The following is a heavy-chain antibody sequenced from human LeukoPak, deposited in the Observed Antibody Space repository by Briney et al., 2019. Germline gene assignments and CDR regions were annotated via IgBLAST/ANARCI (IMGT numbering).Heavy chain of an antibody. CDR2: ISGSGGST. Sequence: GGSLRLSCAPSGFTFSSYAMSWVRQAPGKGLEWVSAISGSGGSTYYADSVKGRFTISRDNSKNTLYLQMNSLRAEDTAVYYCAKDPSVDYGSGSYSYYFDYWGQGTLVTVSS. D-gene: IGHD3-10*01. CDR1: GFTFSSYA. CDR3: AKDPSVDYGSGSYSYYFDY. J-gene: IGHJ4*02. V-gene: IGHV3-23*01.